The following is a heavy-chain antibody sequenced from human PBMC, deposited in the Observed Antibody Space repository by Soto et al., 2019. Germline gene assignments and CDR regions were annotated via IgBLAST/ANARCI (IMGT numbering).Heavy chain of an antibody. D-gene: IGHD3-3*01. V-gene: IGHV1-3*01. J-gene: IGHJ3*02. Sequence: ASVKVSCKASGYTFTSYAMHWVRQAPGQRLEWMGWINAGNGNTKYSQKFQGRVTITRDTSASTAYMELSSLRSEDTAVYYCALQPNTIFGTLRSPPVASGAFDIWGQGTMVTVSS. CDR1: GYTFTSYA. CDR3: ALQPNTIFGTLRSPPVASGAFDI. CDR2: INAGNGNT.